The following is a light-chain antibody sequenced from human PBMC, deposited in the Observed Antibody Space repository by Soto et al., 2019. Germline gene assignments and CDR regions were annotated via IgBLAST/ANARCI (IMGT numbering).Light chain of an antibody. Sequence: QSVLTQPASVSGSPGQSITISCTGTSSDVGTYNLVSWYQQHPGKAPKLMIYEVSKWPSGASNRFSGSKSGNAASLTISGLQAEDEADYYCCSYAGSTTFVVFGTGTKVTVL. CDR1: SSDVGTYNL. CDR3: CSYAGSTTFVV. CDR2: EVS. V-gene: IGLV2-23*02. J-gene: IGLJ1*01.